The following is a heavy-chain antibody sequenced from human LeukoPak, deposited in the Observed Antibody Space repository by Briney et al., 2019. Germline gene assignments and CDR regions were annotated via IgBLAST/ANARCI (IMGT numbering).Heavy chain of an antibody. J-gene: IGHJ4*02. CDR2: ISYDGSNK. Sequence: PGGSLRLSCAASGFTFSSYAMHWVRQAPGKGLEWVAVISYDGSNKYYADSVKGRFTISRDNSKNTLYLQMNSLRAEDTAVYYCAKFRQYYYGSGSPDTDYWGQGTLVTVSS. CDR3: AKFRQYYYGSGSPDTDY. D-gene: IGHD3-10*01. V-gene: IGHV3-30-3*02. CDR1: GFTFSSYA.